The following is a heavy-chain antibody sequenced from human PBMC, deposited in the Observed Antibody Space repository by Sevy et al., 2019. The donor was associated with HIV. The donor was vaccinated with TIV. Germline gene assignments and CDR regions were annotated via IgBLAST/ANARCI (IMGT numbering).Heavy chain of an antibody. V-gene: IGHV3-30*02. CDR3: VKEGGGEGGDH. J-gene: IGHJ4*02. Sequence: GGSLRLSCAASGFSFRSYGMHWVRQAPGKGLEWMSYIQYDGSNKDYADSVKGRFTISRHNSKNTLYLQMNRLRVEDTAVFYCVKEGGGEGGDHWGQGTLVTVSS. CDR1: GFSFRSYG. CDR2: IQYDGSNK. D-gene: IGHD2-21*01.